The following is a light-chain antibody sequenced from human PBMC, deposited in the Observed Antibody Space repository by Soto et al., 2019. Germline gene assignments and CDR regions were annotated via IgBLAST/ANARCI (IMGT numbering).Light chain of an antibody. V-gene: IGKV3-15*01. CDR3: QQYNSWPPSLT. CDR1: QTVSSN. Sequence: EIVMTQSPATLSVSPGERATLSCRASQTVSSNLAWYQQIPGQAPRLLIYGASTRATGIPARFSGSGSGTEFTLTINSLQSEDFAVYYCQQYNSWPPSLTFGGGTKVDIK. J-gene: IGKJ4*01. CDR2: GAS.